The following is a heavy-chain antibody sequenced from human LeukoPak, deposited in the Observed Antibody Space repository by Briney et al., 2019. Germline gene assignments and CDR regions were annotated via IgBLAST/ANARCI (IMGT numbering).Heavy chain of an antibody. Sequence: PSQTLSLTCAISGDTFSSNSAAWNWIRQSPSRGLEWLGRTYYRPKWYNDYAVSVNSRITINRDSSKKQFSLQLNSVTPEDTAVYYCARSRSVAGTEEGFDYWGQGILVTVSS. CDR3: ARSRSVAGTEEGFDY. D-gene: IGHD6-19*01. CDR1: GDTFSSNSAA. J-gene: IGHJ4*02. CDR2: TYYRPKWYN. V-gene: IGHV6-1*01.